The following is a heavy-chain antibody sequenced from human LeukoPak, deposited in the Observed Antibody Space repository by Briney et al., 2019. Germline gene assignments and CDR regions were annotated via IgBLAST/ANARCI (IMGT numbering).Heavy chain of an antibody. D-gene: IGHD2-21*01. V-gene: IGHV3-30*04. CDR1: GFTFTRYT. CDR3: VRDNYGGILDF. J-gene: IGHJ4*02. CDR2: VLYDGSKK. Sequence: GRSLRLSCAASGFTFTRYTMHWVRQAPGKGLEWVAVVLYDGSKKYYADSVKGRFTLSRDNSENTLSLQMNTLRADDTAMYYCVRDNYGGILDFWGQGTLVTVST.